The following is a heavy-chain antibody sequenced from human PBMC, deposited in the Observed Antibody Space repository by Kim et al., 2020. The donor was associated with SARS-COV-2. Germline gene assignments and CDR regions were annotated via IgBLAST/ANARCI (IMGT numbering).Heavy chain of an antibody. J-gene: IGHJ4*02. D-gene: IGHD1-1*01. CDR3: AAFKQQLARLSFDD. Sequence: YNPSLRSRVNISVDTSKNQFSLQLSSVTAADTAVYYCAAFKQQLARLSFDDWGQGSLVIVSS. V-gene: IGHV4-39*01.